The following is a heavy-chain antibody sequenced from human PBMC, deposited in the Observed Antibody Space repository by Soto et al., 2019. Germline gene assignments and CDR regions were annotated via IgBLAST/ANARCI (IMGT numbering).Heavy chain of an antibody. J-gene: IGHJ4*02. D-gene: IGHD4-17*01. Sequence: SETLSLTCTVSGSSISPYYWSWIRQPPGKGLEWIGYIYYTGSTKYNPSLKGRVTISLGTSRNQVSLKLSSVTAADTAVYYCTRAGGYYGDYPNFDYWGPGTLVTVSS. CDR3: TRAGGYYGDYPNFDY. V-gene: IGHV4-59*01. CDR1: GSSISPYY. CDR2: IYYTGST.